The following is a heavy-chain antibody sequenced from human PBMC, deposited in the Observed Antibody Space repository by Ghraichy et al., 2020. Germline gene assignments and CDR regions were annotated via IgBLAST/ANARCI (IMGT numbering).Heavy chain of an antibody. CDR2: INPNSGDT. CDR3: ARSLSHLLLSGVLY. CDR1: GYTFTGYY. V-gene: IGHV1-2*02. D-gene: IGHD2-2*01. Sequence: ASVKVSCKASGYTFTGYYIHWVRQAPGQGLEWMGWINPNSGDTNYAQKFQGRVTMTGDTSISTAYMELSRLIFDDTAVYYCARSLSHLLLSGVLYWGQGALVTVSS. J-gene: IGHJ4*02.